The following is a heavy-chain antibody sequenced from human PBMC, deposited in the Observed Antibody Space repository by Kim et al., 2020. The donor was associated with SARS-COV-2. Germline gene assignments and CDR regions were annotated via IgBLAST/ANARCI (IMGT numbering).Heavy chain of an antibody. CDR1: GFTFSSYW. CDR3: ARLEGAVTTLGY. CDR2: IREDGGEI. Sequence: GGSLRLSCAASGFTFSSYWMTWVRQAPGKGLEWVASIREDGGEIHSLDSVKGRFTISRDNAKDSLYLQMSSLRAEDTAVYYCARLEGAVTTLGYWGQGT. D-gene: IGHD3-3*01. V-gene: IGHV3-7*01. J-gene: IGHJ4*02.